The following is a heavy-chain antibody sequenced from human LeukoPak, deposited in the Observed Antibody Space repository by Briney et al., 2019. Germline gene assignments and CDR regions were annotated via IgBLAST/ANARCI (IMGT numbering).Heavy chain of an antibody. J-gene: IGHJ5*02. CDR1: GGSLTNYY. V-gene: IGHV4-59*01. CDR3: ARLSYCSSTSCKNNWFDP. D-gene: IGHD2-2*01. CDR2: IYYSGSP. Sequence: SETLSLTCTVSGGSLTNYYWSWIRQPPGKGLEWIAYIYYSGSPNYNPSLKSRITISVDTSKNQFSLKLSSVTAADTAVYYCARLSYCSSTSCKNNWFDPWGQGTLVTVSS.